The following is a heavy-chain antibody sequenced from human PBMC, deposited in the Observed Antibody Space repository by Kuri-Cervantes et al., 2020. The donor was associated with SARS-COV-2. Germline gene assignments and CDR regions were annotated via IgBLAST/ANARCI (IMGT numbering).Heavy chain of an antibody. CDR3: ARGGFLTGYRGTRGAFDI. Sequence: SETLSLTYAVYGGSFSGYYWSWIRQPPGKGLEWIGEINHSGSTNYNPSLKSRVTISVDTSKNQFSLKLSSVTAADTAVYYCARGGFLTGYRGTRGAFDIWGQGTMVTVSS. D-gene: IGHD3-9*01. CDR1: GGSFSGYY. J-gene: IGHJ3*02. CDR2: INHSGST. V-gene: IGHV4-34*01.